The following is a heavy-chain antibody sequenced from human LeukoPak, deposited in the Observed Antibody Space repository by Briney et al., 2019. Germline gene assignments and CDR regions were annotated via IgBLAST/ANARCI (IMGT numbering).Heavy chain of an antibody. J-gene: IGHJ4*02. CDR2: IYYSGST. Sequence: PSETLSLTCTVSGGSISSYYWSWIRQPPGKGLEWIGYIYYSGSTNYNPSLKSRVTISVDTSKNQFSLKPSSVTAADTAVYYCARGGYFDWLLPFDYWGQGTLVTVSS. CDR1: GGSISSYY. D-gene: IGHD3-9*01. CDR3: ARGGYFDWLLPFDY. V-gene: IGHV4-59*01.